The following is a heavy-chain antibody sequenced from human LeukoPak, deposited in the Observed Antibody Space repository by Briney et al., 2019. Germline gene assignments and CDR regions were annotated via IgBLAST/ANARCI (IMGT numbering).Heavy chain of an antibody. J-gene: IGHJ4*02. D-gene: IGHD6-19*01. CDR3: ARAPTGRSSGWFEEFDY. Sequence: SETLSLTCTVSGGSISSYYWSWIRQPAGKGLEWIGRIYTGGSTNYNPSLKSRVTISVDTSKNQFSLKLSSVTAADTAVYYCARAPTGRSSGWFEEFDYWGQGTLVTVSS. CDR2: IYTGGST. CDR1: GGSISSYY. V-gene: IGHV4-4*07.